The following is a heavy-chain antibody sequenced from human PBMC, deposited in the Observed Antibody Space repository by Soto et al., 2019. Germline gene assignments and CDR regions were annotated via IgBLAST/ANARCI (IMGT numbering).Heavy chain of an antibody. J-gene: IGHJ4*02. CDR2: VSKDGSVK. CDR1: GFTFSRHA. Sequence: RRLSCEGSGFTFSRHALHWVRQAPGKGLEWVAVVSKDGSVKYWIESVKGRFTLSRDNSKNTVYLEMNSLRPEDTGVYYCVRSRSGAVADSFDYWGQGTLVTVSS. CDR3: VRSRSGAVADSFDY. V-gene: IGHV3-30-3*01. D-gene: IGHD3-10*01.